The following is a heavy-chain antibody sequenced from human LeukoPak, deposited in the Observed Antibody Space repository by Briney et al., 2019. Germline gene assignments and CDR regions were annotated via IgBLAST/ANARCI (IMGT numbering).Heavy chain of an antibody. CDR2: INSDGSST. CDR1: GFTFSSYL. Sequence: PGGSLRLSCAASGFTFSSYLMHWVRQAPGKGLVWVSRINSDGSSTSYADFVKGRFTISRDSAKNTLYLQMNSLRAEDTAVYYCARADGYKGSYYFDYWGQGTLVTVSS. V-gene: IGHV3-74*01. J-gene: IGHJ4*02. CDR3: ARADGYKGSYYFDY. D-gene: IGHD5-24*01.